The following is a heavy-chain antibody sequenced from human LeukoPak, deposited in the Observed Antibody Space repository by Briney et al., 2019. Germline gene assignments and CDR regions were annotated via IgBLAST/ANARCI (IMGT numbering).Heavy chain of an antibody. D-gene: IGHD4-17*01. V-gene: IGHV4-34*01. CDR2: INHSGST. CDR1: GGSFSGYY. Sequence: SETLSLTCAVYGGSFSGYYWSWIRQPPGKGLEWIGEINHSGSTNYNPSLKSRVTISVDTSKDQFSLKLRSVTAADTAVYYCARLAYNGDYVSQWGQGTLVTVSS. CDR3: ARLAYNGDYVSQ. J-gene: IGHJ1*01.